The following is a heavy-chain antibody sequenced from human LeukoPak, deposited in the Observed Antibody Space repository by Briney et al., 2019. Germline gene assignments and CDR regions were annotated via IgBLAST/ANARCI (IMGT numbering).Heavy chain of an antibody. CDR2: ITSSGNTI. V-gene: IGHV3-48*03. Sequence: PGGSLRLSCAASGFTFSTYEMNWVRQAPGKGLEWVSYITSSGNTIFYADSVKGRFTISRDNAKNSLYLQMSSLRAEDTAIYYSARTWGGGYDSSGHFDYWGQGTLVTVSS. D-gene: IGHD3-22*01. CDR3: ARTWGGGYDSSGHFDY. J-gene: IGHJ4*02. CDR1: GFTFSTYE.